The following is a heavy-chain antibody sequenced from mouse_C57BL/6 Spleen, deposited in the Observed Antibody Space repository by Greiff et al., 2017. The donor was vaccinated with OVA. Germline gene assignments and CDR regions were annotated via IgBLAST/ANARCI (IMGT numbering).Heavy chain of an antibody. V-gene: IGHV1-18*01. CDR2: INPNNGGT. J-gene: IGHJ3*01. D-gene: IGHD2-12*01. CDR1: GYTFTDYN. CDR3: ATGDDGAWFAY. Sequence: EVQLQQSGPELVKPGASVKIPCKASGYTFTDYNMDWVKQSHGKSLEWIGDINPNNGGTIYNQKFKGKATLTVDKSSSTAYMELRSLTSEDTAVYYCATGDDGAWFAYWGQGTLVTVSA.